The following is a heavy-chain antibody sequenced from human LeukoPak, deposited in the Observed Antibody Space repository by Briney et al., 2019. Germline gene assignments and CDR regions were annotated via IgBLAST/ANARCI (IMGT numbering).Heavy chain of an antibody. V-gene: IGHV4-4*07. D-gene: IGHD2-2*01. CDR1: AGSISTYY. J-gene: IGHJ6*03. CDR2: IYTGGST. CDR3: AAGLPGTTAYDHYYINV. Sequence: PSETLSLTCTVSAGSISTYYWNWLRQPAGKGLEWIGRIYTGGSTNYNPALESRDTISADTSKYQFSLKVTSVTAADTAVYYCAAGLPGTTAYDHYYINVWGKGTTVTVSS.